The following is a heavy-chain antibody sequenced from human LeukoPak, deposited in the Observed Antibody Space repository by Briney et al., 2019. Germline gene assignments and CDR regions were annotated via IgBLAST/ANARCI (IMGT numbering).Heavy chain of an antibody. D-gene: IGHD2-2*01. CDR3: AKGRDKYQLLSKNWFDP. V-gene: IGHV3-9*01. J-gene: IGHJ5*02. CDR2: LSWNSGSI. Sequence: GGSLRRSCDTSGLTFDAYAMHWVRQAPWKGLESVSRLSWNSGSIGSADSVKGRFTISRDNPKNYLYLQMKSLRAEDTALYYCAKGRDKYQLLSKNWFDPWGQGTLVTVSS. CDR1: GLTFDAYA.